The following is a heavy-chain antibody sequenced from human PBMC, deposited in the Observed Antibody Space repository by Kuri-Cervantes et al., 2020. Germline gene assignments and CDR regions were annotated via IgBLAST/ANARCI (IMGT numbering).Heavy chain of an antibody. J-gene: IGHJ3*01. V-gene: IGHV3-48*01. D-gene: IGHD6-19*01. Sequence: GGSLRLSCEASGFTFSSYTMIWVRQAPGKGLEWVSSISNTSASIYYADSVKGRFTISRDNAKKSLYLQMNSLRAEDTAVYYCATQPSSGLPWGQGTMVTVSS. CDR1: GFTFSSYT. CDR3: ATQPSSGLP. CDR2: ISNTSASI.